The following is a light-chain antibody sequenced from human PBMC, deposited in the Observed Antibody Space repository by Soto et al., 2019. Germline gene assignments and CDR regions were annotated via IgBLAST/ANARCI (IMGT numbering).Light chain of an antibody. CDR1: QSVSSY. CDR2: DAS. V-gene: IGKV3-11*01. Sequence: EIVLTQSPATLSLSPGERATLSCRASQSVSSYLAWYQHKPCQAPRLLIYDASNRATGIPGRFSGSGSGTDFTLTISSLEPEDFAIYYCQHRRDWPLTFGGGTKVEIK. J-gene: IGKJ4*01. CDR3: QHRRDWPLT.